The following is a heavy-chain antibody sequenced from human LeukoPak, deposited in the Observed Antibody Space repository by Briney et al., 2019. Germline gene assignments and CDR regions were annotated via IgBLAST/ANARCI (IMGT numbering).Heavy chain of an antibody. CDR2: IYTSGST. CDR1: GGSISSYY. D-gene: IGHD3-10*01. J-gene: IGHJ5*02. V-gene: IGHV4-4*07. Sequence: SETLSLTCTVSGGSISSYYWSWIRQPAGKGLEWIGRIYTSGSTNYNPSLKSRVTISVDTSKNQFSLKLGSVTAADTAVYYCARDVFRYYYGSGSSERWFDPWGQGTLVTVSS. CDR3: ARDVFRYYYGSGSSERWFDP.